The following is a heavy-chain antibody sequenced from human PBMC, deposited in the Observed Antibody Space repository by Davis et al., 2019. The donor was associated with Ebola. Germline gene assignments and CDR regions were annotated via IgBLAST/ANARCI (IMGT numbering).Heavy chain of an antibody. V-gene: IGHV4-4*02. D-gene: IGHD3-22*01. CDR2: ISQSGST. CDR1: GDSISSSNW. CDR3: VSTAYDTSGWWFDP. J-gene: IGHJ5*02. Sequence: MPSETLSLTCAVSGDSISSSNWWSWVRQPPGKGLEWIGEISQSGSTNYNPSLKSRVTISVDTSKNQFSLKLSSVTAADTAVYYCVSTAYDTSGWWFDPWGQGKLVTVSS.